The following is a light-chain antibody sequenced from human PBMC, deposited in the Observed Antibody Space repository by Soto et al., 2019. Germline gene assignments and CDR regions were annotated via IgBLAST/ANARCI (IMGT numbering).Light chain of an antibody. J-gene: IGKJ5*01. Sequence: DVPMTQSPSSLSASVGDRVTVTCRASQSISNYLNWYQQKPGEAPKLLIYATSSLQTGVPSRFSGSGSGPDFTLTISSLQPEDFATYYCQQTFTTPISFGQGTRLDIK. CDR2: ATS. CDR1: QSISNY. V-gene: IGKV1-39*01. CDR3: QQTFTTPIS.